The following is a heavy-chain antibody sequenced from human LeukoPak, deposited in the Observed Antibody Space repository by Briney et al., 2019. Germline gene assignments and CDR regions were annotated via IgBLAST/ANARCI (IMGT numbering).Heavy chain of an antibody. V-gene: IGHV4-39*01. Sequence: SETLSLTCTVSGGSISSSSYYWGWIRQPPGKGLEWIGSIYYSGSTYYNPSLKSRVTISVDTSKNQFSLKLSSVTAADTAVYYCARHIAIAVAGTVSYFDYWGQGTLVTVSS. CDR1: GGSISSSSYY. J-gene: IGHJ4*02. CDR2: IYYSGST. CDR3: ARHIAIAVAGTVSYFDY. D-gene: IGHD6-19*01.